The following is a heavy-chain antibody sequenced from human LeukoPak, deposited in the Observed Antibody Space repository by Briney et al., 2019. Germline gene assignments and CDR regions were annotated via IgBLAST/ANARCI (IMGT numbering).Heavy chain of an antibody. D-gene: IGHD2-15*01. Sequence: SQTLSLTCTVSGGSISSGDYYWSWIRQPPGKGLEWIGYIYYSGSIYYNPSLKSRVTISVDTSKNQFSLKLSSVTAADTAVYYCARDFRGGYNWFDPWGQGTLVTVSS. CDR1: GGSISSGDYY. CDR2: IYYSGSI. CDR3: ARDFRGGYNWFDP. V-gene: IGHV4-30-4*08. J-gene: IGHJ5*02.